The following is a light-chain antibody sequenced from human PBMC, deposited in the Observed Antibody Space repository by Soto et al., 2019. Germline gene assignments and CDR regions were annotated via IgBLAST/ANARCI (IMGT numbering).Light chain of an antibody. CDR3: QQYGSSPRAF. Sequence: EIVLTQSPGTLSLSPGERATLSCRASQSVSSTYLAWCQQKPGQAPRLLIYGASSRATGIPDRFSGSGSGTDFTLTISRLEPDDFAVYFCQQYGSSPRAFFGPGTKVDIK. CDR2: GAS. J-gene: IGKJ3*01. V-gene: IGKV3-20*01. CDR1: QSVSSTY.